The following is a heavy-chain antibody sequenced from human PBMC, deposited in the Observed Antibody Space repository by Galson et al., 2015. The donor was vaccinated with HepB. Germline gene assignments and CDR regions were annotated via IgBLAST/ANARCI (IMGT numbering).Heavy chain of an antibody. CDR3: ARVSRLLWFGEPNYGMDV. J-gene: IGHJ6*02. CDR1: GGSISSSNW. CDR2: IYHSGST. D-gene: IGHD3-10*01. V-gene: IGHV4-4*02. Sequence: ETLSLTCAVSGGSISSSNWWSWVRQPPGKGLEWIGEIYHSGSTNYNPSLKSRVTISVDKSKNQFSLKLSSVTAADTAVYYCARVSRLLWFGEPNYGMDVWGQGTTVTVSS.